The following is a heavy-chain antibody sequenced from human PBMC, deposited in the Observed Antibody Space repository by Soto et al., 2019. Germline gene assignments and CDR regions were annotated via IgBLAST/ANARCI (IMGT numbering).Heavy chain of an antibody. CDR2: IYYSGST. V-gene: IGHV4-39*01. CDR3: ARRSEWELLQYYYYGMDV. Sequence: SETLSLTCAVSGGSISSGGYSWSWIRQPPGKGLEWIGSIYYSGSTYYNPSLKGRVTISVDMSKNQFSLKLSSVTAADTAVYYCARRSEWELLQYYYYGMDVWGQGTTVTVSS. J-gene: IGHJ6*02. D-gene: IGHD1-26*01. CDR1: GGSISSGGYS.